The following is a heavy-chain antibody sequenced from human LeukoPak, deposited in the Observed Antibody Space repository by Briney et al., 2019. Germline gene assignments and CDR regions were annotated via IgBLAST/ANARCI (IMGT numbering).Heavy chain of an antibody. Sequence: GASVKVSCKASGYTFTGYHMHWVRQAPGQGLELMGWINPNSGGTNYAQKFQGRVTMTRDTSISTAYMELSRLRSDDTAVYYCARGASGVYTVTTSWFDPWGQGTLVTVSS. CDR2: INPNSGGT. V-gene: IGHV1-2*02. D-gene: IGHD4-17*01. J-gene: IGHJ5*02. CDR1: GYTFTGYH. CDR3: ARGASGVYTVTTSWFDP.